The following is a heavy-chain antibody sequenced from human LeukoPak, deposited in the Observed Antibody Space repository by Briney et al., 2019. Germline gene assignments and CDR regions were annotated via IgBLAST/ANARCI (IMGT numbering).Heavy chain of an antibody. CDR2: ISYDGSNK. CDR1: GFTFSSYA. CDR3: AKDHDSSGYGY. J-gene: IGHJ4*02. V-gene: IGHV3-30-3*01. Sequence: GGSLRLSCAASGFTFSSYAMHWVRQAPGKGLEWVAVISYDGSNKYYADSVKGRFTISRDNSKSTLYLQMNSLRAEDTAVYYCAKDHDSSGYGYWGQGTLVTVSS. D-gene: IGHD3-22*01.